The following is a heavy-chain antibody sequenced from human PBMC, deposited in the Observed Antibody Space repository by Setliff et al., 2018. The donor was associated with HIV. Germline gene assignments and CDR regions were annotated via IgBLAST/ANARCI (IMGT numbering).Heavy chain of an antibody. J-gene: IGHJ4*02. CDR3: VKWNYPNS. D-gene: IGHD1-7*01. V-gene: IGHV3-11*06. Sequence: GGSLRLSCAASGFTFSDYYMMWIRQAPGRGLEWVSFINSDSTYINYADSVKGRFTMSRDSAKNTLYLQMNSLRVEDTAVYYCVKWNYPNSWGQGTLVTVSS. CDR1: GFTFSDYY. CDR2: INSDSTYI.